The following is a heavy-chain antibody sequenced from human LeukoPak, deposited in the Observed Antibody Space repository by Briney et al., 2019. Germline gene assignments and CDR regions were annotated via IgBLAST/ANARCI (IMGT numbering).Heavy chain of an antibody. V-gene: IGHV1-69*13. D-gene: IGHD2-2*01. CDR2: IIPIFGTA. CDR3: ARLGYCSSTSCSRDYYYMDV. Sequence: ASVKVSCKAYGGTFSSYAISWVRQAPGQGLEWMGGIIPIFGTANYAQKFQGRVTITADESTSTAYMELSSLRSEDTAVYYCARLGYCSSTSCSRDYYYMDVWGKGTTVTVFS. CDR1: GGTFSSYA. J-gene: IGHJ6*03.